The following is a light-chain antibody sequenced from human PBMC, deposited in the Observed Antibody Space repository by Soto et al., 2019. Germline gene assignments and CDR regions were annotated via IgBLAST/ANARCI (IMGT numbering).Light chain of an antibody. Sequence: QSVLTQSASVSGSPGQSITISCTVTSSDVGGYNYVSWYQQHPGKAPKLMIYDVSNRPSGVSNRFSGSKSGNTASLTISGLQAEDEADYYCSSYTSSSTVVFGGGTKLTVL. CDR3: SSYTSSSTVV. V-gene: IGLV2-14*01. J-gene: IGLJ2*01. CDR2: DVS. CDR1: SSDVGGYNY.